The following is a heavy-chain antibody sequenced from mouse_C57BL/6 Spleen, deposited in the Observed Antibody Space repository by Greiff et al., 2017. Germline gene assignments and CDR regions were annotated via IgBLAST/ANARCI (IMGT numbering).Heavy chain of an antibody. J-gene: IGHJ2*01. CDR2: IDPETGGT. Sequence: VQLQQSGAELVRPGASVTLSCKASGYTFTDYEMHWVKQTPVHSLEWIGDIDPETGGTDYNQKFKGKAILTADKSSSTAYLEHRILTSEYSSFYYCPYYGNYSYFDYRGQGTTLTGSS. D-gene: IGHD2-10*01. CDR3: PYYGNYSYFDY. V-gene: IGHV1-15*01. CDR1: GYTFTDYE.